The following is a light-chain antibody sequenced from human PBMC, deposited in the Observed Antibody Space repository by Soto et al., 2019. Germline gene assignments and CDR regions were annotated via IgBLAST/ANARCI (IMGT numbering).Light chain of an antibody. J-gene: IGKJ1*01. V-gene: IGKV4-1*01. Sequence: DIVMTQSPDSLAVSLGERATINCKSSQSLLYNSNNGNYLAWYQQKPGQPPKLLMYWASTRESGVPDRFSGSGSATDFTLAISSLQAEDVAVYFCQQYHSSPWTFGQGTKVEIK. CDR2: WAS. CDR1: QSLLYNSNNGNY. CDR3: QQYHSSPWT.